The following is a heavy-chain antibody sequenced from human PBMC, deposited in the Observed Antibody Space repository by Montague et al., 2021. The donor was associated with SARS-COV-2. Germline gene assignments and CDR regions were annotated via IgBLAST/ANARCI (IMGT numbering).Heavy chain of an antibody. D-gene: IGHD3-10*01. V-gene: IGHV4-59*01. Sequence: SETLSLTCTVSGGSISSYYRSWIRQPPGKGLEWIGYIYYSGSTNYNPSLKSRVTISVDTSKNQFSLKLSSVTAADTVVYYCARGGITMVRGPDQCHYYYYGMDVWGQGTTVTVSS. CDR1: GGSISSYY. CDR2: IYYSGST. J-gene: IGHJ6*02. CDR3: ARGGITMVRGPDQCHYYYYGMDV.